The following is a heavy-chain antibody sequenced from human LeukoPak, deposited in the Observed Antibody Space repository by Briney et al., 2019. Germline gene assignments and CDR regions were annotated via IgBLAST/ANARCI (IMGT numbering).Heavy chain of an antibody. CDR2: ISSSGSTI. D-gene: IGHD4-23*01. J-gene: IGHJ4*02. CDR3: ARKTVVGSYFDY. V-gene: IGHV3-48*03. Sequence: GSLRLSCAASGFTFSSYEMNWVRQAPGKGLEWVSYISSSGSTIYYADSVKGRFTISRDNAKNSLYLQMNSLRAEDTAVYYCARKTVVGSYFDYWGQGTPVTVSS. CDR1: GFTFSSYE.